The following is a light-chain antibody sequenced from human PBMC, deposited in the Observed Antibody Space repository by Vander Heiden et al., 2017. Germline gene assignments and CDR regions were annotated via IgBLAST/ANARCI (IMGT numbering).Light chain of an antibody. CDR1: QSGLYSPNNKNC. CDR3: QQYYSTPPA. V-gene: IGKV4-1*01. J-gene: IGKJ1*01. CDR2: WAS. Sequence: DIVMTQSPDSLAVSLGERATINCKSSQSGLYSPNNKNCLAWYQQKPGQPPKLLIYWASTRESGVPDRFSGSGSGTDFTLTISSLQAEDVAVYYCQQYYSTPPAFGQGTKVEIK.